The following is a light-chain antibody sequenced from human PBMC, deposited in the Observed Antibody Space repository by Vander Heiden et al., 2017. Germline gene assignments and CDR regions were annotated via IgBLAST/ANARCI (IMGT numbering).Light chain of an antibody. J-gene: IGKJ4*01. Sequence: DIVMTHSPATLSVSPGERATLSCRASQSVSSNLAWFQQKPGQAPRLLIYGASTRATGIPARFSGSGSGTEFTLTISSLQSEDFAVYYCQQYNNWPLTFGGGTKVEIK. CDR1: QSVSSN. V-gene: IGKV3-15*01. CDR2: GAS. CDR3: QQYNNWPLT.